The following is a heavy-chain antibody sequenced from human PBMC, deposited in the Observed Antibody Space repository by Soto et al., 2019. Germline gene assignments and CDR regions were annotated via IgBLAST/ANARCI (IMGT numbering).Heavy chain of an antibody. V-gene: IGHV4-30-4*01. CDR3: AREDLTGYFDY. CDR1: GGSISSGDYY. CDR2: IYHTGST. Sequence: PSETLSLTCTVSGGSISSGDYYWSWIRQPPGKGLEWIGYIYHTGSTYYTPSLKSRVTISVDTSKNQFSLKLSSVTAADTAVYYCAREDLTGYFDYWGQGTLVTVSS. J-gene: IGHJ4*02.